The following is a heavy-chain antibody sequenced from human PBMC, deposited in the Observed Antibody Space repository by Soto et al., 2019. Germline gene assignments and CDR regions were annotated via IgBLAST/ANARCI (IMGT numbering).Heavy chain of an antibody. D-gene: IGHD4-4*01. CDR2: IYYSGST. Sequence: PSETLSLTCTVSGGSISSGGYYWSWIRQHPGKGLEWIGYIYYSGSTYYNPSLKSRVTISVDTSKNQFSLKLSSVTAADTAVYYCARETAGYSNTYYYYYMDVWGKGTTVTVPS. J-gene: IGHJ6*03. V-gene: IGHV4-31*03. CDR3: ARETAGYSNTYYYYYMDV. CDR1: GGSISSGGYY.